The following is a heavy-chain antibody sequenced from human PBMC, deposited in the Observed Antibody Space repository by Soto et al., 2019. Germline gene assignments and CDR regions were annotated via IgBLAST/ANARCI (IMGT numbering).Heavy chain of an antibody. CDR3: FRGGVTSRTFDY. CDR1: GYIIKNYW. J-gene: IGHJ4*02. D-gene: IGHD3-16*01. V-gene: IGHV5-51*01. Sequence: GESLKISCKASGYIIKNYWIGWVRQMPGQGLEWMGIIFPDDSDTRYGPSFQGHVTISVDKSISTAYVQWSSLKASDSAIYYCFRGGVTSRTFDYWGQGTLVTV. CDR2: IFPDDSDT.